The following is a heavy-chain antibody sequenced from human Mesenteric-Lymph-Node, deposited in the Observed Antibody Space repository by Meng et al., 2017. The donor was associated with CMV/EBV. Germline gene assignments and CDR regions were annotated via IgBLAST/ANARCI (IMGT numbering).Heavy chain of an antibody. J-gene: IGHJ4*02. Sequence: GESLKISCAASGFTFSDYTMNWVRQAPGKGLEWVSSISSTGHAIYYGDSVRGRFTISRDDAKDTLYLQMNSLRADDTAVYYCTTYAAPFTGGLAYWGQGTLVTVSS. CDR3: TTYAAPFTGGLAY. V-gene: IGHV3-21*01. D-gene: IGHD6-6*01. CDR1: GFTFSDYT. CDR2: ISSTGHAI.